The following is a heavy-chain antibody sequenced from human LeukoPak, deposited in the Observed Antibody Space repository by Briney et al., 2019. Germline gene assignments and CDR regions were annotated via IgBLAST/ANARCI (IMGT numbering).Heavy chain of an antibody. J-gene: IGHJ3*02. CDR1: DYTFTGYY. CDR2: INPNSGGT. Sequence: ASVKVSCKASDYTFTGYYMHWVRQAPGQGLEWMGWINPNSGGTNYAQKFQGRVTMTRDTSISTAYMELSRLRSDDTAVYYCARTHYDSSGYYNPSDAFDIWGQGTMVTVSS. CDR3: ARTHYDSSGYYNPSDAFDI. D-gene: IGHD3-22*01. V-gene: IGHV1-2*02.